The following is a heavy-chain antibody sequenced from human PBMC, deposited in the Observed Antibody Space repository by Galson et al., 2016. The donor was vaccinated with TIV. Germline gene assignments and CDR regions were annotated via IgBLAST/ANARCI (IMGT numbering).Heavy chain of an antibody. V-gene: IGHV1-69*06. J-gene: IGHJ2*01. CDR1: GGTFRSYT. CDR2: IIPIYATT. CDR3: ARNLYRYDGTGLSPWYFDL. D-gene: IGHD3-22*01. Sequence: SVKVSCKASGGTFRSYTIIWVRQAPGQGLEWLGGIIPIYATTNYAQNFQARLTITADKSTSTAYMELRSLRFDDTAVYYCARNLYRYDGTGLSPWYFDLWGRGTLVTASS.